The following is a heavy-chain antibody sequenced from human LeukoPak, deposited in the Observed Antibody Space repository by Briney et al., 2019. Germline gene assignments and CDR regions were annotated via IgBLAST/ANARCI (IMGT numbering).Heavy chain of an antibody. CDR2: INHSGST. Sequence: SETLSFTCAVYGGSFSGYYWSWIRQPPGKGLEWIGEINHSGSTNYNPSLKSRVTISVDTSKNQFSLKLSSVTAADTAVYYCARVLRLLSNYYDSSGSPDGYYYYMDVWGKGTTVTVSS. J-gene: IGHJ6*03. V-gene: IGHV4-34*01. D-gene: IGHD3-22*01. CDR3: ARVLRLLSNYYDSSGSPDGYYYYMDV. CDR1: GGSFSGYY.